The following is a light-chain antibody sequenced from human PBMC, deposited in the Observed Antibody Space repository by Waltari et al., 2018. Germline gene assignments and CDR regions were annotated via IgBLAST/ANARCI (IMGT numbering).Light chain of an antibody. Sequence: EIVLTQSPATLSLSPGERATLPCRASQCVNEYLAWYQQIPGQAPRLLIYDASNRATGIPARFSGSGSGTDFTLTISSLEPEDFAIYYCHVRSNWPPVTFGGGTKVEIK. CDR1: QCVNEY. V-gene: IGKV3-11*01. CDR3: HVRSNWPPVT. CDR2: DAS. J-gene: IGKJ4*01.